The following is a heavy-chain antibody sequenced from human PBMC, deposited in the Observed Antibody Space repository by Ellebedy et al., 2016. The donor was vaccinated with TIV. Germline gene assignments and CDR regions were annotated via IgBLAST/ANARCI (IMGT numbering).Heavy chain of an antibody. D-gene: IGHD5-24*01. CDR3: ARDVGRVGDDY. V-gene: IGHV3-74*03. CDR1: GFNFNTYW. CDR2: INSEGTDK. J-gene: IGHJ4*02. Sequence: LSLTCXASGFNFNTYWMHWVRQAAGKGLVWVSRINSEGTDKKYADSVKGRFTISRDNSKNTVYLQMNSLRPEDTAVYFCARDVGRVGDDYWGQGTLVTVSS.